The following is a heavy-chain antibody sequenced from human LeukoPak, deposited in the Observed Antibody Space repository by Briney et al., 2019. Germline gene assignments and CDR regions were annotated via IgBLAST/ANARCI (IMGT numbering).Heavy chain of an antibody. CDR3: LVTTRSRGFDY. CDR1: GLTFSNVW. CDR2: IRQDG. D-gene: IGHD1/OR15-1a*01. J-gene: IGHJ4*02. V-gene: IGHV3-7*01. Sequence: GGSLRLSCEVSGLTFSNVWMHWVRQAPGQGLVWVANIRQDGSVQNLKGRFTISRDNPKNSVYLQMSSLRAEDTAVYYCLVTTRSRGFDYWGQGTLVTVSS.